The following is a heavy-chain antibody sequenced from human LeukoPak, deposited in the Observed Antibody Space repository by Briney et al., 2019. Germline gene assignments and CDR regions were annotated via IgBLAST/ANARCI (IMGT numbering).Heavy chain of an antibody. V-gene: IGHV3-30*03. CDR1: GFTFSSYG. CDR3: VTLRDAFDI. J-gene: IGHJ3*02. Sequence: GRSLRLSCAASGFTFSSYGMHWVRQAPGKGLEWVAVISYDGSNKYYADSVKGRFTISRDNSKNTLYLQMNSLRAEDTAVYYCVTLRDAFDIWGQGTMVTVSS. CDR2: ISYDGSNK.